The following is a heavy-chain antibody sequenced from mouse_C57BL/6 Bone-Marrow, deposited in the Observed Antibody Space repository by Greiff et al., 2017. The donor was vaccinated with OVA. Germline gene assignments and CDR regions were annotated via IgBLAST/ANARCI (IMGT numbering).Heavy chain of an antibody. CDR2: INPNNGGT. CDR1: GYTFTDYN. D-gene: IGHD2-3*01. Sequence: VQLKESGPELVKPGASVKIPCKASGYTFTDYNMDWVKQSHGKSLEWIGDINPNNGGTIYNQKFKGKATLTVDKSSSTAYMELRSLTSEDTAVYYCARMGGYFLHWYFDVWGTGTTVTVSS. CDR3: ARMGGYFLHWYFDV. V-gene: IGHV1-18*01. J-gene: IGHJ1*03.